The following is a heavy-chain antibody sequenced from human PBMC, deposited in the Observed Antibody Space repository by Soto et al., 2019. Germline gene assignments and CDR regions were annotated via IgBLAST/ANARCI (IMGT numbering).Heavy chain of an antibody. J-gene: IGHJ1*01. D-gene: IGHD4-17*01. Sequence: QVQLQQWGAGLLKPSETLSLTCAVYGGSFSGYYWSWIRQPPGKGLEWIGEINHSGSTNYNPSLKSRVTLSVDTSKNQFSLKLSSVTAADTAVYYCARGEDYGDYREYFQHWGQGTLVTVSS. V-gene: IGHV4-34*01. CDR2: INHSGST. CDR1: GGSFSGYY. CDR3: ARGEDYGDYREYFQH.